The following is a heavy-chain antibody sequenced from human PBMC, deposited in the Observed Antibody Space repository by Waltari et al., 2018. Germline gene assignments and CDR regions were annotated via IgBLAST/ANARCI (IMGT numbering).Heavy chain of an antibody. Sequence: QVQLQESGPRLVKSSETLSLTCTLSDYSVSSGYYWGWIRQPPRKGLEWIGSLYHGGDTYYHPSLKNRVPLSIDASKNQLSLKVTSVTAADTAVYFCARGGFNGNDWEFDHWGQGTLVTVSS. J-gene: IGHJ4*02. V-gene: IGHV4-38-2*02. CDR2: LYHGGDT. CDR1: DYSVSSGYY. D-gene: IGHD5-12*01. CDR3: ARGGFNGNDWEFDH.